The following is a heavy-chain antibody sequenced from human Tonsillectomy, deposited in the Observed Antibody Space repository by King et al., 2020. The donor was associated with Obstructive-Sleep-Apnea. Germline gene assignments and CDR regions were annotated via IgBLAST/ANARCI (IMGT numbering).Heavy chain of an antibody. Sequence: VQLVESGGGLLKPGGSLRLSCAASGFTFSSYAMSWVRQAPGKGLEWVSAISGSGGTTYYADSVKGRFTISRDNSKNTLYLQMNSLRAEDTAVYYCAKGRERYSSGHDYWGQGTLVTVSS. CDR2: ISGSGGTT. J-gene: IGHJ4*02. D-gene: IGHD6-19*01. CDR3: AKGRERYSSGHDY. CDR1: GFTFSSYA. V-gene: IGHV3-23*04.